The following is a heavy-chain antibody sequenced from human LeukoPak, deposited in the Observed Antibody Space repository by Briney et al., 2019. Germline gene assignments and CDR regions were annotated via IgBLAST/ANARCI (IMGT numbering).Heavy chain of an antibody. CDR1: GFTFSSYA. J-gene: IGHJ4*02. CDR2: ISGSGGST. CDR3: ATGATVTTYDY. Sequence: GGSLRPSCAASGFTFSSYAMSWVRQAPGKGLEWVSAISGSGGSTYYADSVKGRFTISRDNSKNTLDLQMNSLRAEDTAVYYCATGATVTTYDYWGQGTLVTVSS. D-gene: IGHD4-17*01. V-gene: IGHV3-23*01.